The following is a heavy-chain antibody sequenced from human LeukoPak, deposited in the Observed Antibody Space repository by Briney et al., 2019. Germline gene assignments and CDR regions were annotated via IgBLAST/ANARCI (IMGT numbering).Heavy chain of an antibody. D-gene: IGHD6-19*01. Sequence: ESLSLTCTGSGCSFSSYYWSWIRQPAGKGLEWIGCIYTSGSSNYNPSLKSRVTISVDRSKNQFSLKLSSVTAADTAVYYCARDFRVAVAGSRYYYYGMDVWGQGTTVTVSS. CDR1: GCSFSSYY. CDR3: ARDFRVAVAGSRYYYYGMDV. V-gene: IGHV4-4*07. CDR2: IYTSGSS. J-gene: IGHJ6*02.